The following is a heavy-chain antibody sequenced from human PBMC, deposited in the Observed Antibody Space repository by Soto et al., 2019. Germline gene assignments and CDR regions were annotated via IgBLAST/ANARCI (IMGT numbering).Heavy chain of an antibody. D-gene: IGHD3-16*02. Sequence: LRLCGAASGFTFSRYAMSWVRQAPGKGLEWVSAISGSGGSTYYADSVKGRFTISRDNSKNTLYLQMNSLRAEDTAVYYCAKDLSAATGYYYMDVWGKGTTVTVSS. V-gene: IGHV3-23*01. CDR2: ISGSGGST. CDR1: GFTFSRYA. CDR3: AKDLSAATGYYYMDV. J-gene: IGHJ6*03.